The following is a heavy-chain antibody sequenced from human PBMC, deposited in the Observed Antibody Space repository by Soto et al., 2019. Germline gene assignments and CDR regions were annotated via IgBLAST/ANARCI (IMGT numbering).Heavy chain of an antibody. J-gene: IGHJ6*02. V-gene: IGHV3-33*01. CDR2: IWYDGSNK. D-gene: IGHD6-6*01. CDR1: GFTFSTYV. Sequence: GASLRLSCAPSGFTFSTYVMHWVRQAPGKGLEWVAVIWYDGSNKYSADSVKGRFTISRDNSKNTLYLQMNSLRAEDTAVYYCSRDLGSGSSLNGLXVWGQGTTVTVSS. CDR3: SRDLGSGSSLNGLXV.